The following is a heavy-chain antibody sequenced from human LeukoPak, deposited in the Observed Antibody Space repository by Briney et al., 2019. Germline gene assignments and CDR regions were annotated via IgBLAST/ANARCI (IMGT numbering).Heavy chain of an antibody. CDR2: IYHSGST. V-gene: IGHV4-4*02. CDR3: ATPFRDDSSGYHDY. D-gene: IGHD3-22*01. J-gene: IGHJ4*02. Sequence: PSGTLSLTCAVSGGSISSSNWWSWVRQPPGKGLEWIGEIYHSGSTNHNPPLKSRVTISVDKSKNQFSLKLSSVTAADTAVYYCATPFRDDSSGYHDYWGQGTLVTVSS. CDR1: GGSISSSNW.